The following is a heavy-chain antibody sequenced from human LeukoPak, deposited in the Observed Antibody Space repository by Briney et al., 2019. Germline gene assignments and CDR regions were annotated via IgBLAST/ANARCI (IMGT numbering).Heavy chain of an antibody. D-gene: IGHD1-26*01. V-gene: IGHV3-30*18. J-gene: IGHJ4*02. Sequence: GTSLKLSCVASGFTFSSYGMHWVRQAPGKGLEWVAVISYAGSHKYLADSVKGRFSISRDNSKNTLYLQMNSLRAEDTAVYYCAKDSGDDYWGQGTLVTVSS. CDR1: GFTFSSYG. CDR3: AKDSGDDY. CDR2: ISYAGSHK.